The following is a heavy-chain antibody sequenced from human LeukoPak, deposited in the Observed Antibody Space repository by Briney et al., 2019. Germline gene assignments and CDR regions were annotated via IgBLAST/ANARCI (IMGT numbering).Heavy chain of an antibody. CDR1: GFTFNSYW. CDR2: IKQDGSEE. D-gene: IGHD3-10*01. V-gene: IGHV3-7*01. Sequence: PGGSLRLSCAASGFTFNSYWMSWVRQPPGKGLEWVANIKQDGSEEYYVDSVKGRFTISRDNAKNSLILQMNSLRAEDTAVYYCARDSTITMVRGVLDYWGQGTLVTVSS. J-gene: IGHJ4*02. CDR3: ARDSTITMVRGVLDY.